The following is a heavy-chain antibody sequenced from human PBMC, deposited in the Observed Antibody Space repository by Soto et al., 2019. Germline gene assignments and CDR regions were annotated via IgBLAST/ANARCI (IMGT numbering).Heavy chain of an antibody. Sequence: GGSLRLSCEGSGFNFDDFAMHWVRQAPGKGLEWVSGISGDSGTIVYADSVKGRFTVSRDNAKNSLFLQMNSLRPEDTALYYCAKSIGYSAPMLGSWFDPWGRGTLVTVSS. V-gene: IGHV3-9*01. CDR1: GFNFDDFA. J-gene: IGHJ5*02. D-gene: IGHD5-12*01. CDR2: ISGDSGTI. CDR3: AKSIGYSAPMLGSWFDP.